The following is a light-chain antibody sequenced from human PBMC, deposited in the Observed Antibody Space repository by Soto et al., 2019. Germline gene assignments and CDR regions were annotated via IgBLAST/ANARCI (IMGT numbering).Light chain of an antibody. J-gene: IGKJ1*01. Sequence: EIVMTQSPDTLSVSAGETATLSCRASHTVVTSLAWYQQKPGKAPRLLIYGAATRATGIPARFSGSGSGTEFTLTISSLQSEDFAVYYCQHYHNWPAFGQGTKVEIK. V-gene: IGKV3-15*01. CDR3: QHYHNWPA. CDR1: HTVVTS. CDR2: GAA.